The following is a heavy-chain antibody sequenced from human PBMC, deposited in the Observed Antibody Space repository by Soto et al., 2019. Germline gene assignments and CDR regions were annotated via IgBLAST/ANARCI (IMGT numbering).Heavy chain of an antibody. CDR1: GYTFTGYY. Sequence: ASVKVSCKASGYTFTGYYMHWVRQAPGQGLEWMGWINPNSGGTNYAQKFQGWVTMTRDTSISTAYMELSRLRSDDTAVYYCARGPRYDYYYYYMDGWGKGTTVTVSS. J-gene: IGHJ6*03. V-gene: IGHV1-2*04. CDR3: ARGPRYDYYYYYMDG. D-gene: IGHD3-3*01. CDR2: INPNSGGT.